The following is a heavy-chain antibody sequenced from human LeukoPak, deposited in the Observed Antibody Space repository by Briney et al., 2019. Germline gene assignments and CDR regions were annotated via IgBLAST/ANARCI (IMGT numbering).Heavy chain of an antibody. CDR3: VRQREAGDYLGYFDY. CDR1: GGSISSYY. Sequence: SETLSLTCTVSGGSISSYYWSWIRQPAGKGLEWIGRIYTSGSTNYNPSLKSRVTMSVDTSKNQFSLKLSSVTAADTAVYKCVRQREAGDYLGYFDYWDQGTLVTVSS. V-gene: IGHV4-4*07. J-gene: IGHJ4*02. CDR2: IYTSGST. D-gene: IGHD4-17*01.